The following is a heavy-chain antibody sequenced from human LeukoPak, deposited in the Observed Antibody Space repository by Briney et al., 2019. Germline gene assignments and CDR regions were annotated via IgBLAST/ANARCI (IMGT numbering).Heavy chain of an antibody. D-gene: IGHD6-13*01. J-gene: IGHJ4*02. V-gene: IGHV1-18*01. CDR2: ISAYNGNT. CDR1: GYTFTTYG. CDR3: ARDWARYSSSWYYFDY. Sequence: ASVKVSCKASGYTFTTYGIGWVRQAPGQGLEWMGWISAYNGNTNYAQKLQGRVTMTTDTSTSTAYMELRSLRSDDTAVYYCARDWARYSSSWYYFDYWGQGTLVTVSS.